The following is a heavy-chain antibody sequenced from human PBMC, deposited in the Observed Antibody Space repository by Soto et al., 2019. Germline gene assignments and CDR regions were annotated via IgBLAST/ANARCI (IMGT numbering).Heavy chain of an antibody. CDR1: GGTFSSYA. CDR2: IIPIFGTA. D-gene: IGHD3-10*01. V-gene: IGHV1-69*13. J-gene: IGHJ4*02. CDR3: AREEEWGVIRDY. Sequence: VASVKVSCKASGGTFSSYAISWVRQAPGQGLEWMGGIIPIFGTANYAQKFQGRVTITADESTSTAYMELSSLRSKDTAVYYCAREEEWGVIRDYWGQGTLVTVSS.